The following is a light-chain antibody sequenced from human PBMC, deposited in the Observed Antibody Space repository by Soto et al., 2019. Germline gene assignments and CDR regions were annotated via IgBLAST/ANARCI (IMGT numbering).Light chain of an antibody. Sequence: DIQMTQSPSTLSASVGDRVTITCRASQSINSWVAWFQQKPGKAPKVLIYDASTLESGVPSRFSGSGSGTEFTLTIDSLQPDDVATYYRQRYNAFSQTFGQGTKVDIK. V-gene: IGKV1-5*01. CDR1: QSINSW. CDR3: QRYNAFSQT. J-gene: IGKJ1*01. CDR2: DAS.